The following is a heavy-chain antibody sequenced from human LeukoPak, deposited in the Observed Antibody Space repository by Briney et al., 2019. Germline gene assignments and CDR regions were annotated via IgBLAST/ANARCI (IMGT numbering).Heavy chain of an antibody. Sequence: PSETLSLTCAVYGGSFSGYYWSRIRQPPGKGLEWIGEINHSGSTNYNPSLKSRVTISVDTSKNQFSLKLSSVTAADTAVYYCARRRWGAAAGTRGWFDPWGQGTLITVSS. CDR1: GGSFSGYY. CDR2: INHSGST. J-gene: IGHJ5*02. CDR3: ARRRWGAAAGTRGWFDP. V-gene: IGHV4-34*01. D-gene: IGHD6-13*01.